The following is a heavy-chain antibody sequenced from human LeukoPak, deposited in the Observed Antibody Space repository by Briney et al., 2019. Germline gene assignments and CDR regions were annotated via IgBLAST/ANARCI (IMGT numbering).Heavy chain of an antibody. D-gene: IGHD2-2*01. CDR2: MNPNSGNT. CDR3: ARVHCSSTSCWYYFDC. J-gene: IGHJ4*02. Sequence: GASVKVSCKASGYTFTSYGINWVRQATGQWLEWMGWMNPNSGNTGYAQKFQGRVTMTRNTSISTAYMELSSLRSEDTAVYYCARVHCSSTSCWYYFDCWGQGTLVTVSS. CDR1: GYTFTSYG. V-gene: IGHV1-8*01.